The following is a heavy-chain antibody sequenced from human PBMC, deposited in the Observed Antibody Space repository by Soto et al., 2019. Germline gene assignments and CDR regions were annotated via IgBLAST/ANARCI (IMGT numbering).Heavy chain of an antibody. D-gene: IGHD5-18*01. V-gene: IGHV1-69*01. J-gene: IGHJ6*02. CDR1: GGTFSTYA. CDR2: IIPIFGTA. CDR3: ARASYSYGTAYLSYYYGMDV. Sequence: QVQLVQSGAEVKKPGSSVKFSCNAYGGTFSTYAISWVRHAPGQGIEWVGGIIPIFGTANYAQKFQGRVTITAAESTITAYMELSSLRSDDMAVYYCARASYSYGTAYLSYYYGMDVWGQGTTVTVSS.